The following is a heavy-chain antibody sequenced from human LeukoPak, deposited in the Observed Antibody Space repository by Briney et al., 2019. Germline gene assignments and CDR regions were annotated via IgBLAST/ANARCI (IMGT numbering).Heavy chain of an antibody. Sequence: PGGSLRLSCAASGFTFSSYGMHWVRQAPGKGLEWVAFIQYDGSNKYYADSVKGRFTISRDNSKNTLYLQMNSLRAEDTAVYYCAKEGLRYFDWYYYYGMDVWGQGTTVTVSS. CDR1: GFTFSSYG. D-gene: IGHD3-9*01. CDR2: IQYDGSNK. J-gene: IGHJ6*02. V-gene: IGHV3-30*02. CDR3: AKEGLRYFDWYYYYGMDV.